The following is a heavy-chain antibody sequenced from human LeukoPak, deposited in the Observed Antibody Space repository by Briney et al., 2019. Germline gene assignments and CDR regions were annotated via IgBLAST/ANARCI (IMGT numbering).Heavy chain of an antibody. V-gene: IGHV3-64*01. J-gene: IGHJ4*02. Sequence: PGGALRLSCAASVLTFCSYAMHSVRQAPGKGREYVSAICSNGGSTYYANSVKGRFTISRDNSKNTLYLQMGSLRAEDMAVYYCARHIAAAGFDYWGQGTLVTVSS. CDR3: ARHIAAAGFDY. CDR2: ICSNGGST. CDR1: VLTFCSYA. D-gene: IGHD6-13*01.